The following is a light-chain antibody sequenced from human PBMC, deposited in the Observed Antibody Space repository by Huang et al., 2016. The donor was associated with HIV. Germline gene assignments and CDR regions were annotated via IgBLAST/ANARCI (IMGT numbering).Light chain of an antibody. CDR2: KAS. CDR1: QTITNW. V-gene: IGKV1-5*03. J-gene: IGKJ1*01. Sequence: DIQMTQSPSTLSAPVGDRVTITCRASQTITNWLAWYQQEPGKAPKLLIYKASTLETGVPSRFSGSGSGTEFTLTINSMQPDDFATYYCQQYSSWRTFGQGTKVE. CDR3: QQYSSWRT.